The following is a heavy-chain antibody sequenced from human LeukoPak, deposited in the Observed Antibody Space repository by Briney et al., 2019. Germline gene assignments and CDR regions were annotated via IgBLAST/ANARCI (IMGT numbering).Heavy chain of an antibody. CDR3: ARAQGSKWD. CDR2: VASGGSSI. V-gene: IGHV3-48*03. CDR1: GFTISNYD. J-gene: IGHJ4*02. D-gene: IGHD1-26*01. Sequence: GSLTLTCAASGFTISNYDMNWVRQPPGKGLEWVSYVASGGSSIYYADSVKGRFTISRDNAKNSLYLQLNSLRDEDTAVYYCARAQGSKWDWGQGTLVSVSS.